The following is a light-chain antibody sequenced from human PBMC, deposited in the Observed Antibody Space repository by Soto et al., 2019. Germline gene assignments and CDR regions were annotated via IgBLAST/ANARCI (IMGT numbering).Light chain of an antibody. V-gene: IGLV1-40*01. J-gene: IGLJ1*01. Sequence: QSVLTQPPSVSGAPGQRVTISCTGSSSNIGAGYDVHWYQQLPGTAPKLLIYANNNRPSGVPDRFSGSKSGTSASLAITGLQAEDEADYYCQSDDSSLSACVFGTGTKVTVL. CDR2: ANN. CDR3: QSDDSSLSACV. CDR1: SSNIGAGYD.